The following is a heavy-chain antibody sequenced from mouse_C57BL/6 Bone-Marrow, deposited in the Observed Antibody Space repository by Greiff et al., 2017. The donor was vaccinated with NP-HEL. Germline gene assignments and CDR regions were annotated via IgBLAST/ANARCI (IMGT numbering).Heavy chain of an antibody. V-gene: IGHV1-72*01. J-gene: IGHJ2*01. Sequence: QVQLQQSGAELVKPGASVKLSCKASGYTFTSYWMHWVKQRPGRGLEWIGRIDPYSGGTKYNEKFKSKATLTVDKSSSTAYMQLSSLTSEDSAVYYCARYSSYDFDDWGQGTTLTVSS. CDR3: ARYSSYDFDD. CDR1: GYTFTSYW. CDR2: IDPYSGGT. D-gene: IGHD1-1*01.